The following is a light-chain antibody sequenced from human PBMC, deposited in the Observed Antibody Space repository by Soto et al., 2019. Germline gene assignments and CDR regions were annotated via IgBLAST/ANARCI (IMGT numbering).Light chain of an antibody. CDR1: QSISYY. Sequence: EIVLTQSPATLSLSPGESATLSCRASQSISYYLAWYQQKPGQAPRLLIYDTSNRATGIPARFSGSGSGTDFTLTISSLEPEDFAVYYCQQRSNWSLTFGGATKVEIK. CDR2: DTS. J-gene: IGKJ4*01. V-gene: IGKV3-11*01. CDR3: QQRSNWSLT.